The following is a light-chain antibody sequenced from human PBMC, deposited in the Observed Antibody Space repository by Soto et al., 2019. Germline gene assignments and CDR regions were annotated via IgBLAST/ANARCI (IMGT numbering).Light chain of an antibody. Sequence: EIVMTQSPATLSVSPGERATLSCRASQSVGRNLAWYQQKPGQAPRLLIYGASTRATGIPARFSGSGSGTEFTLTISSLQSEDFAIYSGQQYNHWPPLTFGGGTNVEIK. CDR3: QQYNHWPPLT. V-gene: IGKV3-15*01. CDR1: QSVGRN. CDR2: GAS. J-gene: IGKJ4*01.